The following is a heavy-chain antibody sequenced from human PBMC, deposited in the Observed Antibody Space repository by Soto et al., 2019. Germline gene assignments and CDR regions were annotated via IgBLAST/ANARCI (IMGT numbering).Heavy chain of an antibody. CDR3: ARDRRGYSGEYYFDY. Sequence: GGSLRLSCAASGFTFSSYSMNWVRQAPGKGLEWVSSISSSSSYIYYADSVKGRFTIYRDNAKNSLYLQMNSLRAEDTAVYYCARDRRGYSGEYYFDYWGQGTLVTVSS. J-gene: IGHJ4*02. CDR1: GFTFSSYS. V-gene: IGHV3-21*01. CDR2: ISSSSSYI. D-gene: IGHD5-12*01.